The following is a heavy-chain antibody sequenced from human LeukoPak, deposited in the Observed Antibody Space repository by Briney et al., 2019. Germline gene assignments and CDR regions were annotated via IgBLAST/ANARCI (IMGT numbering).Heavy chain of an antibody. CDR1: GTSITSYY. CDR2: GHYSGNT. CDR3: AKWASDNRAFDL. V-gene: IGHV4-59*08. D-gene: IGHD2-8*01. Sequence: SETLSLTCTVSGTSITSYYWNWIRQAPGQGPEGIGYGHYSGNTKYNPPLKSRVTISVDTSKNQFSLRLSSVTAADTAVYFCAKWASDNRAFDLWGQGTLVTVSS. J-gene: IGHJ4*02.